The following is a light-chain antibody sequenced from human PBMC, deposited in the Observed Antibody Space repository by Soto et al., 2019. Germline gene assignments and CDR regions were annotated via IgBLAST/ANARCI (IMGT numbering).Light chain of an antibody. CDR2: DVT. Sequence: QSALTQPASVSGSPGQSITISCSGTNSDVGGYNFVSWYQQHPVKAPKLIIFDVTQRPSGVSHRFSGSKSGNTAALTISGLQAEDEADYYCCSYAGSFTGVFGGGTKLTVL. J-gene: IGLJ3*02. CDR1: NSDVGGYNF. V-gene: IGLV2-23*02. CDR3: CSYAGSFTGV.